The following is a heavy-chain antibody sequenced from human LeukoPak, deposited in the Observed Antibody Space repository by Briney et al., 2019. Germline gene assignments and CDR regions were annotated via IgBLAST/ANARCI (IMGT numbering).Heavy chain of an antibody. J-gene: IGHJ4*02. CDR2: IYSGGST. CDR1: GFTFSSYA. Sequence: GGSLRLSCAASGFTFSSYAMSWVRQAPGKGLEWVSVIYSGGSTYYADSVKGRFTISRDNSKNTLYLQMNSLRAEDTAVYYCAKHYYYDIDYWGQGTLVTVSS. D-gene: IGHD3-22*01. CDR3: AKHYYYDIDY. V-gene: IGHV3-66*04.